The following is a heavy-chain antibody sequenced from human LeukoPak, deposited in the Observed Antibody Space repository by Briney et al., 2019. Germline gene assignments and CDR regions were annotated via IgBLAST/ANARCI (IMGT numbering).Heavy chain of an antibody. Sequence: KPSETLSLTCTVSGGSISSGDYYWSWIRQPPGKGLEWIGYIYYSGSTYYNPSLKSRVTISVDTSKNQFSLKLSSVTAADAAVYYCARGSSGYDFWSGRQYYFDYWGQGTLVTVSS. D-gene: IGHD3-3*01. CDR1: GGSISSGDYY. J-gene: IGHJ4*02. V-gene: IGHV4-30-4*08. CDR2: IYYSGST. CDR3: ARGSSGYDFWSGRQYYFDY.